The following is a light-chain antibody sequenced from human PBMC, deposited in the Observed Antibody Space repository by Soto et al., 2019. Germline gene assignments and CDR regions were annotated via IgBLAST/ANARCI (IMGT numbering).Light chain of an antibody. Sequence: QSALTQPASVSVSPGQSTTSSCTGTRSDIGGYNYVSWYQQLPGEAPKLIIYDVSDRPSGVFTRFSGSKSGNTASLTISGRQAEDEGDYSCRSFTSRNTDVFGTGTKLTVL. V-gene: IGLV2-14*01. J-gene: IGLJ1*01. CDR1: RSDIGGYNY. CDR2: DVS. CDR3: RSFTSRNTDV.